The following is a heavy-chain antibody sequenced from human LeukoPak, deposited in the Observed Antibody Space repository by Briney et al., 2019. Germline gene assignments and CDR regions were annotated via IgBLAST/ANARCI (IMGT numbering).Heavy chain of an antibody. CDR3: ARSRYIWIYYFVY. D-gene: IGHD1-20*01. J-gene: IGHJ4*02. CDR1: GDSLRGYY. CDR2: IYYSGTT. V-gene: IGHV4-59*07. Sequence: SDTLSLTYTVSGDSLRGYYWSWLRQPPAKGLEWIGYIYYSGTTNYHPSLNSRVTISVDTSKTEASLNLSSVTAADTSVYYCARSRYIWIYYFVYLGQGTLVAVPS.